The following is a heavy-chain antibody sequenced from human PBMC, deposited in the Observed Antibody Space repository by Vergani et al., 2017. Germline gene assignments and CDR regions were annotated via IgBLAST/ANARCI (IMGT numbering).Heavy chain of an antibody. J-gene: IGHJ6*04. CDR3: AKRGSGVVNGDDV. Sequence: QVQLVESGGGVVQPGRSLRLSCAASGFRFSSYGMNWVRQAPGKGLEWVAVIWYDGSNKYYADSVKGRFTISRDNSKNTLYLQMNSLRAEDTAVYYCAKRGSGVVNGDDVWGKGTTVTVSS. CDR1: GFRFSSYG. D-gene: IGHD3-3*01. CDR2: IWYDGSNK. V-gene: IGHV3-33*06.